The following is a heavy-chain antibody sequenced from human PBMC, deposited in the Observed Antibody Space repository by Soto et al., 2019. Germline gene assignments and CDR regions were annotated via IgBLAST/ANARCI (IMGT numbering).Heavy chain of an antibody. CDR1: GFTFSSYA. CDR3: AKDRGIAVAGGYFDY. Sequence: PGGSLRLSCAASGFTFSSYAMSWVRQAPGKGLEWVSAISGSGGSTYYADSVKGRFTISRDNSKNTLYLQMNSLRAEDTAVYYCAKDRGIAVAGGYFDYWGQGTLVTVSS. V-gene: IGHV3-23*01. D-gene: IGHD6-19*01. CDR2: ISGSGGST. J-gene: IGHJ4*02.